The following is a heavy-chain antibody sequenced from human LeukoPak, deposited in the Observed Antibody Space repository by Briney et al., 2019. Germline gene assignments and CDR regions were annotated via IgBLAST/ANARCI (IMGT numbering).Heavy chain of an antibody. CDR2: INPNSGGT. V-gene: IGHV1-2*02. Sequence: ASVKVSCTASGCTFTGYYMHWVRQAPGQGLEWMGWINPNSGGTNYAQKFQGRVTMTRDTSISTAYMELSRLRSDDTAVYYCAREANRGELDYWGQGTLVTVSS. CDR1: GCTFTGYY. J-gene: IGHJ4*02. CDR3: AREANRGELDY. D-gene: IGHD3-10*01.